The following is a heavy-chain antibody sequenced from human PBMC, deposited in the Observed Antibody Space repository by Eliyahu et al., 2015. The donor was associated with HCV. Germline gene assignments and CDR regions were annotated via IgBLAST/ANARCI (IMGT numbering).Heavy chain of an antibody. CDR3: AKSRIHLWSVSREDFYYYGMDV. J-gene: IGHJ6*02. CDR2: ISWSSGKI. Sequence: EVQLVESGGGLVQPGKSLRLSCIGSEFILXDSAIHWVRQAPGKGLEWVSGISWSSGKIGYADSVKGRFTISRDDAKTSLYLQMNSLRPEDTALYYCAKSRIHLWSVSREDFYYYGMDVWGQGTTVTVSS. V-gene: IGHV3-9*01. D-gene: IGHD5-18*01. CDR1: EFILXDSA.